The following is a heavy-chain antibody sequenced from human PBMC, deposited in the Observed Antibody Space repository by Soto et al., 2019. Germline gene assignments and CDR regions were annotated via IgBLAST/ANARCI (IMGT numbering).Heavy chain of an antibody. Sequence: SETLSLTCTVSGGSISSYYWSWIRQPPGKGLEWTGYIYYTGSTNYNPSLRSRVTISVETSKSQFSLKLSSVTAADTAVYYCARETGVQYPFDPWGQGTLVTVSS. J-gene: IGHJ5*02. CDR1: GGSISSYY. V-gene: IGHV4-59*01. D-gene: IGHD1-1*01. CDR3: ARETGVQYPFDP. CDR2: IYYTGST.